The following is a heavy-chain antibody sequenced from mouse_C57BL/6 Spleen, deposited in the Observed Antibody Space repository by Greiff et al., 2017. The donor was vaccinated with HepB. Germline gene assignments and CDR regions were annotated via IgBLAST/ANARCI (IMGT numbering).Heavy chain of an antibody. CDR1: GYAFSSYW. CDR2: IYPGDGDT. J-gene: IGHJ1*03. CDR3: ARWGYYYGSSYWWYFDV. V-gene: IGHV1-80*01. D-gene: IGHD1-1*01. Sequence: QVQLKQSGAELVKPGASVKISCKASGYAFSSYWMNWVKQRPGKGLEWIGQIYPGDGDTNYNGKFKGKATLTADKSSSTAYMQLSSLTSEDSAVYFCARWGYYYGSSYWWYFDVWGTGTTVTVSS.